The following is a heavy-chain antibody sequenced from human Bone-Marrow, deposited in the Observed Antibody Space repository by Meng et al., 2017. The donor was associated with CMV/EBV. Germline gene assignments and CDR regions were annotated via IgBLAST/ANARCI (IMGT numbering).Heavy chain of an antibody. CDR2: IYPGDSDT. V-gene: IGHV5-51*01. D-gene: IGHD2-2*01. J-gene: IGHJ5*02. Sequence: GESLKISCKGSGYSFTSYWIGWVRQMPGKGLEWMGIIYPGDSDTRYSPSFQGQVTISADKSISTAYLQWSSLKASDTAMYYCARASQGTYYSSTSCRRGGWFDPWGQGTLVTVSS. CDR3: ARASQGTYYSSTSCRRGGWFDP. CDR1: GYSFTSYW.